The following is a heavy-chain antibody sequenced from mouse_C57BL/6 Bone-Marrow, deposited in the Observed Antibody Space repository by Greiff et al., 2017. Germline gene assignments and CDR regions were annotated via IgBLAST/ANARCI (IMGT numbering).Heavy chain of an antibody. CDR2: IYPGSGST. CDR1: GYTFTSYW. D-gene: IGHD1-1*01. J-gene: IGHJ1*03. CDR3: ARKSSYVYWYFDV. Sequence: VQLQQPWAELVKPGASVKMSCKASGYTFTSYWIPWVKQRPGQGLEWIGDIYPGSGSTNYNEKFKSKASLTVDTSSSTAYMQLSSLTSEDSAVYYCARKSSYVYWYFDVWGTETTVTVPS. V-gene: IGHV1-55*01.